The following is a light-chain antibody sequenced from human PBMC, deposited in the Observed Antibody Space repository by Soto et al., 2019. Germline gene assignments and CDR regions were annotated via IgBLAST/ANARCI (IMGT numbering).Light chain of an antibody. CDR1: QCISSW. CDR3: QQANSFPRT. CDR2: GSP. V-gene: IGKV1-12*01. J-gene: IGKJ5*01. Sequence: DIQMTHAPSFVSASVGVRVTITCCACQCISSWFAWYQQRPGKAPELLIYGSPSLQSGFTSRFSDSGSGTDFTHTISRLQPEDFATYYCQQANSFPRTVGQGTRLEIK.